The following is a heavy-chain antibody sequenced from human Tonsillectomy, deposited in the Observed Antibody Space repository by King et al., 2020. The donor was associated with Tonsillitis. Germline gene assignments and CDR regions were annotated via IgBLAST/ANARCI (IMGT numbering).Heavy chain of an antibody. CDR1: GYTFTSYA. J-gene: IGHJ2*01. V-gene: IGHV7-4-1*02. D-gene: IGHD6-13*01. CDR3: ASYAPGSSSSWYPSVWYFDL. Sequence: VQLVESGSELKKPGASVKVSCRASGYTFTSYAMNWVRQAPGQGLEWMGWINTNTGNPTYAQGFTGRFVFSLDTSVSTAYLQISSLKAEDTAVYYCASYAPGSSSSWYPSVWYFDLWGRGTLVTVSS. CDR2: INTNTGNP.